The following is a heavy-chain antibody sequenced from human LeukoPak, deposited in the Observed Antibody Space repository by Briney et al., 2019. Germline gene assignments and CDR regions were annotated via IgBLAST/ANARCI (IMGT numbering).Heavy chain of an antibody. D-gene: IGHD3-9*01. Sequence: PGGSLRLSCAASGFTFSSYSMNWVRQAPGKGLEWVSSISSSSYIYYADSVKGRFTISRDNSKNTLYLQMNSLRAEDTAVYYCARFPDFDWLFFDYWGQGTLVTVSS. CDR1: GFTFSSYS. CDR2: ISSSSYI. J-gene: IGHJ4*02. V-gene: IGHV3-21*01. CDR3: ARFPDFDWLFFDY.